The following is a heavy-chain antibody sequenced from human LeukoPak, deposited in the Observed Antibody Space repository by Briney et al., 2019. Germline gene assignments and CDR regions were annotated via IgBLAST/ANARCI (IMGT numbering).Heavy chain of an antibody. Sequence: GASVKVFCKPSGYTFTGYYIHWVRQAPGQGLEWMGRINPINGGTNYAQKFQGRVTMTRDTSINTAYMELSGLRSDDTAVYYCARAGYSYGYVLDVWGQGTTVTVSS. V-gene: IGHV1-2*06. D-gene: IGHD5-18*01. J-gene: IGHJ6*02. CDR2: INPINGGT. CDR1: GYTFTGYY. CDR3: ARAGYSYGYVLDV.